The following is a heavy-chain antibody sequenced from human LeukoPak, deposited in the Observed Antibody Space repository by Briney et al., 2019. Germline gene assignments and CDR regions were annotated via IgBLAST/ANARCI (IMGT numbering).Heavy chain of an antibody. CDR2: IYYSGST. D-gene: IGHD6-19*01. Sequence: SQTLSLTCTVSGVSISSGGYYWSWLRQHPGKGLEWIGYIYYSGSTYYNPSLKSRVTISVDTSKNQFSLKLSSVTAADTAVYYCASTHHDSSGWSIFDYWGQGTLVTVSS. CDR3: ASTHHDSSGWSIFDY. CDR1: GVSISSGGYY. V-gene: IGHV4-31*03. J-gene: IGHJ4*02.